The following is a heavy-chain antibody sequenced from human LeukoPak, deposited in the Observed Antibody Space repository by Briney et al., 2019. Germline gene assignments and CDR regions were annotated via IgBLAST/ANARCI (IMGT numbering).Heavy chain of an antibody. CDR3: AKMKGATYHYYYAMDV. CDR2: MSGSGRST. D-gene: IGHD5-24*01. CDR1: GLTFSSFA. J-gene: IGHJ6*04. Sequence: PGGSLRLSCTASGLTFSSFAMSWVRQAPGKGLEWVSAMSGSGRSTCYADTVRGRFTVSRDNSKNTLYLQMNSLRAEDTALYYCAKMKGATYHYYYAMDVWGKGTTVAVSS. V-gene: IGHV3-23*01.